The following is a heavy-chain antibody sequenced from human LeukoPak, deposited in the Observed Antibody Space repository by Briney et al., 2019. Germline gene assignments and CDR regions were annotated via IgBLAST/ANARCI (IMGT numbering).Heavy chain of an antibody. CDR3: ARDPGISGWYAPPLGYFDY. CDR2: INPKSGGT. Sequence: GASVKVSCKASGYTFTGYCMHWVRQAPGQGLEWMGWINPKSGGTNYAQKFQGRVTMTRDTSISTTYMELSRLRSDDTAVYYCARDPGISGWYAPPLGYFDYWGQGTLVTVSS. V-gene: IGHV1-2*02. D-gene: IGHD6-19*01. CDR1: GYTFTGYC. J-gene: IGHJ4*02.